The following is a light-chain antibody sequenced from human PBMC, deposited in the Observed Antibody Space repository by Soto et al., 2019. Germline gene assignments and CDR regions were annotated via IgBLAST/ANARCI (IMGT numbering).Light chain of an antibody. Sequence: QSVLTQPPSVSGAPGQRVTISCTGSSSNIGAGYDVHWYQQLPGTAPKLLIYGNSNRPSGVPDRFSDSKSGTSASLAITGLQAEDEADYYCQSYDSSLSAVAFGGGTKLTVL. CDR1: SSNIGAGYD. V-gene: IGLV1-40*01. CDR2: GNS. J-gene: IGLJ2*01. CDR3: QSYDSSLSAVA.